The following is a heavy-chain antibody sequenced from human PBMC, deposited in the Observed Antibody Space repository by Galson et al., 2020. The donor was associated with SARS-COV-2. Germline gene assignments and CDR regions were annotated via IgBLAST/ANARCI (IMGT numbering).Heavy chain of an antibody. V-gene: IGHV4-61*01. CDR3: ARDLSNSGTYYMGFDS. CDR1: GGSVSSGSSY. J-gene: IGHJ5*01. D-gene: IGHD3-10*01. CDR2: IYTSGST. Sequence: ASETLSLTCNVSGGSVSSGSSYWSWIRQPPGKGLEWIGYIYTSGSTNYNPSLKSRVTISLDTSKNQFSLKLRSVTAADTAVYYCARDLSNSGTYYMGFDSWGQGTLVTVSS.